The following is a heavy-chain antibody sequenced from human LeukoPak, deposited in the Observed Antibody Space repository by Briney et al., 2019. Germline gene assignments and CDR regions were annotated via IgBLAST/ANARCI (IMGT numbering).Heavy chain of an antibody. Sequence: SETLSLTCTVSGGSISSYYWSWIQQPPGKGLEWIGYIYYSGSTNYNPSLKSRVTISVDTSKNQFSLKLSSVTAADTAVYYCARIFAPHDAFDIWGQGTMVTVSS. CDR1: GGSISSYY. CDR2: IYYSGST. CDR3: ARIFAPHDAFDI. J-gene: IGHJ3*02. D-gene: IGHD3-3*01. V-gene: IGHV4-59*08.